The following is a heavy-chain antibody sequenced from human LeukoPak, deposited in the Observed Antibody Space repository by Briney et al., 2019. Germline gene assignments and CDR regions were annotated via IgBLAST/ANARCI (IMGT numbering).Heavy chain of an antibody. D-gene: IGHD6-19*01. Sequence: PGGSLRLSCAASGFTFSSYSMNWVRQAPGKGLEWVSSISSSSSYIYYADSVKGRFTISRDNAKNSLYLQMNSLRAEDTAVYYCARGASSGWSEGGYWGQGTLVTVSS. CDR2: ISSSSSYI. V-gene: IGHV3-21*01. J-gene: IGHJ4*02. CDR1: GFTFSSYS. CDR3: ARGASSGWSEGGY.